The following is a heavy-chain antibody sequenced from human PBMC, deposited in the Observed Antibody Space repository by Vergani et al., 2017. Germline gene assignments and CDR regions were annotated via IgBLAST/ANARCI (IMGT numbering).Heavy chain of an antibody. Sequence: EVQLVESGGGLVQPGGSLRLSCAASGFTFSSYSMNWVRQAPGKGLECVGFVRNKEDGGTPEHAASVKGRFTISRDDSKAIAYLQMNSLKTEDTAVYDCTTGFPGSSWSTYWGQGTLVTVSS. CDR3: TTGFPGSSWSTY. V-gene: IGHV3-49*04. CDR1: GFTFSSYS. D-gene: IGHD6-13*01. CDR2: VRNKEDGGTP. J-gene: IGHJ4*01.